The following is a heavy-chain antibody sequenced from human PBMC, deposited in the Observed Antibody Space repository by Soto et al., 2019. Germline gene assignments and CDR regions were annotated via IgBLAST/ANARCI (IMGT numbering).Heavy chain of an antibody. D-gene: IGHD2-15*01. Sequence: SVKVSCKASGGTFSSYAISWVRQAPGQGLEWMGGIIPIFGTANYAQKFQGRVTITADESTSTAYMELSSLRSEDTAVYYCARARHGYCSGGSCYRFDYWGQGALVTVSS. CDR1: GGTFSSYA. CDR2: IIPIFGTA. CDR3: ARARHGYCSGGSCYRFDY. J-gene: IGHJ4*02. V-gene: IGHV1-69*13.